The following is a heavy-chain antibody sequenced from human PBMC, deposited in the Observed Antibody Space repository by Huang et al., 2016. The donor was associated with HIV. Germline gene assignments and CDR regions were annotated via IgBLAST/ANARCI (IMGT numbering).Heavy chain of an antibody. Sequence: QVQLVQSGAEVKRPGASVKVSCKASGYSFTGHFIHWVRQAPGQGLEGMGRIDPTRGSMTRDKSIGTAYMELSGLRADDTAVFFCAREAWASGVAHYFDYWGPGTLVTVSS. V-gene: IGHV1-2*06. CDR3: AREAWASGVAHYFDY. CDR2: IDPT. J-gene: IGHJ4*02. CDR1: GYSFTGHF. D-gene: IGHD3-10*01.